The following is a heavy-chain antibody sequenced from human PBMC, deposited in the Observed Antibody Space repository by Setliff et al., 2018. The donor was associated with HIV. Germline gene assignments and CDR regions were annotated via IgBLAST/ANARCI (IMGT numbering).Heavy chain of an antibody. CDR3: AKPTSGMYPRSFDL. J-gene: IGHJ3*01. D-gene: IGHD1-1*01. CDR2: VGVGGGAT. CDR1: GFAFSTFD. V-gene: IGHV3-23*01. Sequence: GGFLRLSCAASGFAFSTFDMNWVRQAPGKGLEWVSAVGVGGGATYYADSVRGRFAVSRDDSKNTLYLEMSGLRAEDTAIYYCAKPTSGMYPRSFDLWGQGTMVTVSS.